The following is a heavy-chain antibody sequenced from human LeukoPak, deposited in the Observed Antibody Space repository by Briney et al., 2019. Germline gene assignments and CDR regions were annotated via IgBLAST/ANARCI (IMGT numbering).Heavy chain of an antibody. Sequence: GGSLRLSCAASGFTFSSYAMSWVRQAPGKGLEWVSAISGSGGSTYYADSVKGRFTISRDNSKNTLYLQMNSLRAEDTAVYYCAKGVWFGELYALFDPWGQGTLATVSS. D-gene: IGHD3-10*01. J-gene: IGHJ5*02. CDR3: AKGVWFGELYALFDP. V-gene: IGHV3-23*01. CDR2: ISGSGGST. CDR1: GFTFSSYA.